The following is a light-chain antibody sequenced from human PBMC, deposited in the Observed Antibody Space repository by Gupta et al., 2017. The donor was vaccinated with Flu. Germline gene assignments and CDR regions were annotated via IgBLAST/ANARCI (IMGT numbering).Light chain of an antibody. CDR3: QYYDSSLLT. CDR2: GVS. Sequence: IVLTQSPGTLSLSPGDRATLSCEASQSVTSTKLAWYQQKPGQAPRLLIYGVSRRATGVPGRFSGSGSGTDFTLTISSLEPEDFAVYYCQYYDSSLLTFGPGTKVDIK. V-gene: IGKV3-20*01. CDR1: QSVTSTK. J-gene: IGKJ3*01.